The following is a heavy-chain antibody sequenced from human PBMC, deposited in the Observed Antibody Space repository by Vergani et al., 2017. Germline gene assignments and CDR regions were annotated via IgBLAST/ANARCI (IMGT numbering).Heavy chain of an antibody. D-gene: IGHD3-22*01. V-gene: IGHV4-38-2*01. CDR2: IYHSGST. Sequence: QVQLQESGPGLVKPSETLSLTCAVSGYSISSGYYWGWIRQPPGKGLEWIGSIYHSGSTYYNPSLKSRVTISVDTSKNQFSLKLSSVTAADTAVYYCAIGGSHYYDSSGYDDYWGQGTLVTVSS. J-gene: IGHJ4*02. CDR1: GYSISSGYY. CDR3: AIGGSHYYDSSGYDDY.